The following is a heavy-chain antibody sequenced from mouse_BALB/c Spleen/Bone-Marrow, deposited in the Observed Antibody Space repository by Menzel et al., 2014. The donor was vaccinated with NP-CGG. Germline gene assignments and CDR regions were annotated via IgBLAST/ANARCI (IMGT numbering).Heavy chain of an antibody. V-gene: IGHV1-67*01. J-gene: IGHJ3*01. CDR3: ASPIYYGNYEGFAY. CDR1: GYTFTDYA. Sequence: LQESGPELVRPGVSVKISCKGSGYTFTDYAMHWVKQSHAKSLEWIGVISTYSGNTNYNQKFKGKATMTVDKSSXTAYMELARLTSEDSAIYYCASPIYYGNYEGFAYWGQGTLVTVSA. CDR2: ISTYSGNT. D-gene: IGHD2-1*01.